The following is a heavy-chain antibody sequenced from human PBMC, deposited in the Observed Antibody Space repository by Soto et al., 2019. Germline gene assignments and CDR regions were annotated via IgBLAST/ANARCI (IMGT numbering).Heavy chain of an antibody. V-gene: IGHV4-4*02. D-gene: IGHD2-15*01. CDR1: GGSISRSNW. J-gene: IGHJ6*02. CDR3: ARGCSGGSCYPLMDV. CDR2: ISHSGNT. Sequence: QVQLQESGPGLVKPSGTLSLTCAVSGGSISRSNWWSWVRQPPGKGLEWIGDISHSGNTNYNPSLKSRVTISGDKSKNQFSLELSYVTAADSAVYYCARGCSGGSCYPLMDVWGRGTTVTVSS.